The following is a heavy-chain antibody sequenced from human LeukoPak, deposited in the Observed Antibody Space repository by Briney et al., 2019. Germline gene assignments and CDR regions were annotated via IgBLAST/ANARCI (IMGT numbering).Heavy chain of an antibody. CDR3: ATDRYYYGSGSYNY. CDR2: FDPKDGET. D-gene: IGHD3-10*01. CDR1: GYTLTELS. J-gene: IGHJ4*02. Sequence: GASVKVSCKVSGYTLTELSMHWVRQAPGKGLEWMGGFDPKDGETIYAQKFQGRVTMTEDTSTDTAYMELSSLRSEDTAVYYCATDRYYYGSGSYNYWGQGTLVTVSS. V-gene: IGHV1-24*01.